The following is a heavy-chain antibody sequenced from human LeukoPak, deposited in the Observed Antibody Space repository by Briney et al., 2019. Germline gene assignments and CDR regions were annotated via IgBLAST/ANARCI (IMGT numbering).Heavy chain of an antibody. J-gene: IGHJ4*02. V-gene: IGHV3-74*03. CDR1: EFTFSNYW. D-gene: IGHD3-9*01. CDR3: VRDDVLTGYNFDY. Sequence: GGSLRLSCAASEFTFSNYWMHWVRQAPGKGLVWVSRISTDGSTTTYADSVKGRFTISRDNAKNTVFLHMNSLRAEDTAVYYCVRDDVLTGYNFDYWGQGTLVTVSS. CDR2: ISTDGSTT.